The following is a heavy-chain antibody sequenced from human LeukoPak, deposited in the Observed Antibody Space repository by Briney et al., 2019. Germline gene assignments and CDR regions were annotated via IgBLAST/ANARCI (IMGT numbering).Heavy chain of an antibody. Sequence: GGSLRLSCAASGFTFSSYAMHWVRQAPGKGLEWVAVISYDGSNKYYADSVKGRFTISRDNSKNTLYLQMNSLRAEDTAVYYCARSYYYDRKSGYFDYWGQGTLVTVSP. CDR1: GFTFSSYA. CDR3: ARSYYYDRKSGYFDY. J-gene: IGHJ4*02. V-gene: IGHV3-30-3*01. CDR2: ISYDGSNK. D-gene: IGHD3-22*01.